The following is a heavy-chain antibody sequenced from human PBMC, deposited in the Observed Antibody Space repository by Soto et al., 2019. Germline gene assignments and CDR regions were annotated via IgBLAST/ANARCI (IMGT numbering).Heavy chain of an antibody. Sequence: EVQLVESGGGLVQPGGSLRLSCAASGFTFSSYSMNLVRQAPGNGLEWVSYISSSSSTIYYADSVKGRFTISRDNAKNSLYQQMNSLRADEKAVYYCGRNNYGSGSIGAFDIWGQGTMVTVSS. CDR3: GRNNYGSGSIGAFDI. J-gene: IGHJ3*02. V-gene: IGHV3-48*01. CDR2: ISSSSSTI. CDR1: GFTFSSYS. D-gene: IGHD3-10*01.